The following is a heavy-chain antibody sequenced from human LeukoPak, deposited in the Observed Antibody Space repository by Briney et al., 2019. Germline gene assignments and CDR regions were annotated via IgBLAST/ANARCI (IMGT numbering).Heavy chain of an antibody. Sequence: GGSLRLSCAASGFTFSSYAMSWGRQTPGKGLEWVSAISGSGGSTYYADAVKGRFTISRDNSNNTLFLQMNSLRAEDTAVYYCARGGGGYDLAYWGQGTLVTVSS. CDR1: GFTFSSYA. CDR3: ARGGGGYDLAY. V-gene: IGHV3-23*01. CDR2: ISGSGGST. D-gene: IGHD5-12*01. J-gene: IGHJ4*02.